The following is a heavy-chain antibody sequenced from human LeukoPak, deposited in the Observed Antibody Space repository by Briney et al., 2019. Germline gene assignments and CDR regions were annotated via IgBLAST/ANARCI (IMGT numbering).Heavy chain of an antibody. CDR2: ISYDGSDK. CDR3: AKGGLLFDP. CDR1: GFTFSSYT. Sequence: GGSLRLSCAASGFTFSSYTMNWVRQAPGKGLEWVAVISYDGSDKYYADSVKGRFTISRDNSKNTLYLQMNSLRAEDTAVYYCAKGGLLFDPWGQGTLVTVSS. V-gene: IGHV3-30*18. J-gene: IGHJ5*02. D-gene: IGHD4/OR15-4a*01.